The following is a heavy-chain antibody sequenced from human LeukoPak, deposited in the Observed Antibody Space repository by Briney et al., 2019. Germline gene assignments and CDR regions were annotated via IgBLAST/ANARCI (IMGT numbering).Heavy chain of an antibody. CDR1: GGSFSGYY. J-gene: IGHJ4*02. D-gene: IGHD6-6*01. CDR2: INHSGST. CDR3: AARPFDY. Sequence: SETLSLTCAVYGGSFSGYYWSWIRQPPGKGLEWIGEINHSGSTNYNPSLKSRVTISVDTSKNQFSLKLSSVTAADTAVYYCAARPFDYWGQGTLVTVSS. V-gene: IGHV4-34*01.